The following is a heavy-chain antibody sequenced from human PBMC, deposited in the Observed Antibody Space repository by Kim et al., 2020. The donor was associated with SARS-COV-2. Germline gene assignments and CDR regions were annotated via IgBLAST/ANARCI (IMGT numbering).Heavy chain of an antibody. D-gene: IGHD2-2*01. CDR2: ISSSSGHI. CDR1: GFTFSNYS. Sequence: GGSLRLSCAASGFTFSNYSMNWVRQAPGKGLEWVSSISSSSGHIYYADSVKGRFTTSRDNAKNSLYLQMNSLRAEDTALYYCAKCSSTSCYFSEYFDYWGQGALVTVSS. J-gene: IGHJ4*02. V-gene: IGHV3-21*01. CDR3: AKCSSTSCYFSEYFDY.